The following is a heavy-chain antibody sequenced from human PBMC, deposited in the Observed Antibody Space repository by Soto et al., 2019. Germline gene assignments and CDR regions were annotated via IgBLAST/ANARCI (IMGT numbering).Heavy chain of an antibody. V-gene: IGHV1-46*01. Sequence: QVQLVQSGAEVKKPGASVKVSCKASGYTFTSYYMHWVRQAPGQGLEWMGIINPSGGSTSYAQKFQGRVTITSDTSTSTVYMELSSLRSEDTAVYYCARRRVGCSGGSCYPYFDYWGQGTLVTVCS. CDR2: INPSGGST. CDR1: GYTFTSYY. D-gene: IGHD2-15*01. CDR3: ARRRVGCSGGSCYPYFDY. J-gene: IGHJ4*02.